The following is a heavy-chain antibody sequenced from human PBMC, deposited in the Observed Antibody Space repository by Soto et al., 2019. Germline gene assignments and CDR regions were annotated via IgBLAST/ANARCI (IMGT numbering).Heavy chain of an antibody. J-gene: IGHJ6*02. CDR2: MWYDGSNK. Sequence: GGSLRLSCAASGFTFSSYGMHWVRQAPGKGLEWVAVMWYDGSNKYYADSVKGRFTISRDNSKNTLYLQMNSLRAEDTAVYYCVRGYCSSTSCSDYGMDVWGQGTTVTVSS. CDR1: GFTFSSYG. D-gene: IGHD2-2*01. CDR3: VRGYCSSTSCSDYGMDV. V-gene: IGHV3-33*01.